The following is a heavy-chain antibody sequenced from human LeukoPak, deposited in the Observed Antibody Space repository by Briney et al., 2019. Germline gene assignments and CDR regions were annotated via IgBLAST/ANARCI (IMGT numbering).Heavy chain of an antibody. Sequence: GGSLRLSCAASGFTFSSYWMSWVRQAPGKGLEWVANIQQAGSETYYVDSVKGRFTISRDNAKNSLYLQMNSLRAEDTAVYYCARSGYFYDSSGYYDMDVWGKGTTVTVSS. J-gene: IGHJ6*03. CDR3: ARSGYFYDSSGYYDMDV. D-gene: IGHD3-22*01. V-gene: IGHV3-7*01. CDR1: GFTFSSYW. CDR2: IQQAGSET.